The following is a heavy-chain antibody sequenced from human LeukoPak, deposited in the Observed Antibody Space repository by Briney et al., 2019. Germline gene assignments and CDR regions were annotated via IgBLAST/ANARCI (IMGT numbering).Heavy chain of an antibody. CDR1: GFTFSSYG. V-gene: IGHV3-30*18. J-gene: IGHJ3*02. CDR3: AKARYSGSYTTYHDAFDI. CDR2: ISYDGSNK. D-gene: IGHD1-26*01. Sequence: PGGSLRLSCAASGFTFSSYGMHWVRQAPGKGLEWVAVISYDGSNKYYADSVKGRFTISRDNSKNTLYLQMNSLRAEDTAVYYCAKARYSGSYTTYHDAFDIWGQGAMVTVSS.